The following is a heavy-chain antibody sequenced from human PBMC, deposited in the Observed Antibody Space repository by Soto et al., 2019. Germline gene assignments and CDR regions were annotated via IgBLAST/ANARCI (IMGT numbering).Heavy chain of an antibody. CDR1: GFSLSTSGVG. D-gene: IGHD5-18*01. CDR3: AHKHTSMAIFDY. J-gene: IGHJ4*02. V-gene: IGHV2-5*02. CDR2: IYWDDDK. Sequence: QITLKESGPTLVKPTQTLTLTCTFSGFSLSTSGVGVGWIRQPPGKALDWLALIYWDDDKRHSPSLKSRLTITQHTSKNQVVLTMTNMDPVDTATYYCAHKHTSMAIFDYWGQGTLVTVSS.